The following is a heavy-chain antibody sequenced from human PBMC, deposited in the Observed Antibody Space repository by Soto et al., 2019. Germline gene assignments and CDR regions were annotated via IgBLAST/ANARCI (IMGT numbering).Heavy chain of an antibody. CDR1: GGSISSYY. D-gene: IGHD3-3*01. Sequence: SETLSLTYTVSGGSISSYYWSWIRQPPGKGLEWIGYIYYSGSTNYNPSLKSRVTISVDTSKNQFSLKLSSVTAADTAVYYCASTYYDFWSGYYTFDYWGQGTLVTVS. J-gene: IGHJ4*02. CDR2: IYYSGST. CDR3: ASTYYDFWSGYYTFDY. V-gene: IGHV4-59*08.